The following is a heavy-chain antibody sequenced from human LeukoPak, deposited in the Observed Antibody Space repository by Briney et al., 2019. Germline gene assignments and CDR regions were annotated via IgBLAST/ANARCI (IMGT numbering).Heavy chain of an antibody. CDR2: ISAYNGNT. Sequence: ASVKVSCXASGYTFTSYGISWVRQARGQGLEWMGWISAYNGNTNYAQKLQGRVTMTTDTSTSTAYMELRSLRSDDTAVYYCARGYCSGGSCYPFDYWGQGTLVTVSS. D-gene: IGHD2-15*01. CDR1: GYTFTSYG. J-gene: IGHJ4*02. V-gene: IGHV1-18*01. CDR3: ARGYCSGGSCYPFDY.